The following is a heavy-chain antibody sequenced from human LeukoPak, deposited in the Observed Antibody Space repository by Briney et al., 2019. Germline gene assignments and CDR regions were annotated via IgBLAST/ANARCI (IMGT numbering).Heavy chain of an antibody. CDR3: AIEMCRPATYDY. CDR1: GGSISSYY. V-gene: IGHV4-34*01. CDR2: INHSGST. Sequence: SETLSLTCAVSGGSISSYYWSWIRQPPGKGLEWIGEINHSGSTNYHPSLKSRVTISVNTSKNQFSLKLSSMTAADTAVYYGAIEMCRPATYDYSGQGTQATVS. J-gene: IGHJ4*02. D-gene: IGHD1-26*01.